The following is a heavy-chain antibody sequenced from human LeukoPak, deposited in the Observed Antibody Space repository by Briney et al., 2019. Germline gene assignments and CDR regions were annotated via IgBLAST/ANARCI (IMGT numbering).Heavy chain of an antibody. J-gene: IGHJ3*02. D-gene: IGHD6-13*01. CDR2: ITSDGSST. V-gene: IGHV3-74*01. CDR3: ARDQYSSTWYRGAFDI. Sequence: EGSLRLSCAASGFTLSTSWMHWFRRAPGRGLVWVSRITSDGSSTTYADSVKGRFTISRDNAKNTLYMQTNSLRAEDTAVYYCARDQYSSTWYRGAFDIWAKGQWSPSLQ. CDR1: GFTLSTSW.